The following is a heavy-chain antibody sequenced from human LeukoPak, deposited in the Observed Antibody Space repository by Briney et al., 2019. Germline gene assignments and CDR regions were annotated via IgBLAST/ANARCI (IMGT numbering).Heavy chain of an antibody. Sequence: SETLSLTCADYGVSFSGYYWSWIRQPPGKGLEWIGEINHSGSTNYNPSLKSRVTISVDTSKNQFSLKLSSVTAADTAVYYCARGDGGGYGGNFDYWGQGTLVTVSS. CDR3: ARGDGGGYGGNFDY. D-gene: IGHD4-23*01. J-gene: IGHJ4*02. CDR2: INHSGST. CDR1: GVSFSGYY. V-gene: IGHV4-34*01.